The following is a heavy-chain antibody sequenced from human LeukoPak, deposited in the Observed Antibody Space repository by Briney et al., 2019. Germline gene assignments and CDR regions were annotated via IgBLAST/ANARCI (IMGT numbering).Heavy chain of an antibody. CDR1: GDSISTSNSY. J-gene: IGHJ6*03. Sequence: PSETLSLTCTVSGDSISTSNSYWGWIRQPPGKGLEWIGSIYYSGNTYYNPSLKSRVTISVDTSKNQFSLKLSSVTAADTAVYYCASDHSSASYTYYYYYMDVWGKGTTVTVSS. CDR3: ASDHSSASYTYYYYYMDV. V-gene: IGHV4-39*07. CDR2: IYYSGNT. D-gene: IGHD1-26*01.